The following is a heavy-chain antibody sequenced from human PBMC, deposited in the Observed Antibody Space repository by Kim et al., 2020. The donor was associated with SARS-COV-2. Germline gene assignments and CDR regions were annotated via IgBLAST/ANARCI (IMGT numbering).Heavy chain of an antibody. Sequence: GGSLRLSCAASGFTFSGSGIHWVRQASGKGLEWVGRIRSKGQNYATEYPASVKGRFTISRDDSENTAWLQMNSLKTEDTAVYYCTCCSGGSCYSRGAFDIWGQGTMVTVS. CDR2: IRSKGQNYAT. CDR1: GFTFSGSG. D-gene: IGHD2-15*01. CDR3: TCCSGGSCYSRGAFDI. V-gene: IGHV3-73*01. J-gene: IGHJ3*02.